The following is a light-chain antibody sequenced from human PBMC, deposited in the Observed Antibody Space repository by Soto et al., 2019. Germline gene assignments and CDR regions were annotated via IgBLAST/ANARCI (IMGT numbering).Light chain of an antibody. Sequence: DIQMTQSPSSVSASVGDRVTITCRASQGINTHLAWYQQKPGKAPNLLISAASNLQSGVPSRFSGSGSGTAFTLTISSLQPEDFTTYYCQQPNTFPHTFGQGTNLEIK. CDR1: QGINTH. CDR2: AAS. V-gene: IGKV1-12*01. J-gene: IGKJ2*01. CDR3: QQPNTFPHT.